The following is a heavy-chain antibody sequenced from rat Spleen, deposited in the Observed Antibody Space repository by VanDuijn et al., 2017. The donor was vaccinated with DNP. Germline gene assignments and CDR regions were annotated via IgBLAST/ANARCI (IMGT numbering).Heavy chain of an antibody. D-gene: IGHD5-1*01. CDR3: TRVKVGARFDY. CDR2: ISTSGGTT. V-gene: IGHV5-25*01. J-gene: IGHJ2*01. CDR1: GFTFSNYY. Sequence: EVQLVESEGGLVQPGRSLKLSCIVSGFTFSNYYMAWVRQAPTKGLEWVATISTSGGTTYYRDSVKGRFTISRDNAKSTLYLQMNSLRSEDTATYYCTRVKVGARFDYWGQGVMVTVSS.